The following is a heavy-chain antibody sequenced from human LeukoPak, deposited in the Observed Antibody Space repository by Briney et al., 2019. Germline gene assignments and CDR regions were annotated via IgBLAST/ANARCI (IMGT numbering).Heavy chain of an antibody. J-gene: IGHJ1*01. Sequence: GGTLRLSCAASGFTFSDYYISSIRHAPGKGLECVSYISSSGSTIYYAHSVKGRFTISKDNAKNTLYLQMNILIAEDPAVYYCARDRYFQHWGQGTLVTVSS. CDR1: GFTFSDYY. V-gene: IGHV3-11*01. CDR3: ARDRYFQH. CDR2: ISSSGSTI.